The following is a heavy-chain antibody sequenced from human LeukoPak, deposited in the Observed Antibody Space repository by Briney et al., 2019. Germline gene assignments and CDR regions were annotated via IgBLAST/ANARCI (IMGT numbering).Heavy chain of an antibody. D-gene: IGHD3-10*01. V-gene: IGHV3-7*01. CDR1: GFTFSSYW. Sequence: GGSLRLSCAASGFTFSSYWMSWVCQAPGKGLEWVANIKQDGSGKYYVDSVKGRFTISRDNAKNSLYLQMNSLRAEDTAVYYCARDAVYGSGFYYYYGMDVWGQGTTVTVSS. CDR3: ARDAVYGSGFYYYYGMDV. J-gene: IGHJ6*02. CDR2: IKQDGSGK.